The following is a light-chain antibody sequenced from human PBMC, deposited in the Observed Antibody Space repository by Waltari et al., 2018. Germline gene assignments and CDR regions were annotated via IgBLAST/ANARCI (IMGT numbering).Light chain of an antibody. CDR3: MQGTHWPRT. CDR2: KVS. Sequence: DVVMTQSPLFLPVTLGQPASISCKSSQSLVHTDGKTYLNWFHQRPGQSPRRLISKVSNRDSGVPDRFSGSGSGTDFTLKISRVEAEDVGVYYCMQGTHWPRTFGQGTKVEIK. J-gene: IGKJ1*01. V-gene: IGKV2-30*02. CDR1: QSLVHTDGKTY.